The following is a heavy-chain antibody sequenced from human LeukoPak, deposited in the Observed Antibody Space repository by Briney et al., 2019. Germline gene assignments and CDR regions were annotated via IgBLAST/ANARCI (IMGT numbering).Heavy chain of an antibody. CDR2: IYSGGST. D-gene: IGHD3-10*01. Sequence: GGSLRLSCVASGFTVSSNYMSWVRQAPGKGLEWVSVIYSGGSTYYADSVKGRFTISRDNSKNTLYLQMNNLRAEDTAVYYCASGSGSYRTPYYYMDVWGTGTTVTVSS. V-gene: IGHV3-53*01. J-gene: IGHJ6*03. CDR3: ASGSGSYRTPYYYMDV. CDR1: GFTVSSNY.